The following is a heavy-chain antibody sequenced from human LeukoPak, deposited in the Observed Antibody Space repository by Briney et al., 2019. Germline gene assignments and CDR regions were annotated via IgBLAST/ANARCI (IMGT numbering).Heavy chain of an antibody. CDR1: GFTFSSYA. D-gene: IGHD3-10*01. CDR2: ISYDGSNK. V-gene: IGHV3-30-3*01. Sequence: GGSLRLSCAASGFTFSSYAMHWVRQAPGKGLEWVAVISYDGSNKYYADSVKGRFTISRDNSKTTLYLQMNSLRAEDTAVYYCAREVLLWFGEFDYWGQGTLVTVSS. CDR3: AREVLLWFGEFDY. J-gene: IGHJ4*02.